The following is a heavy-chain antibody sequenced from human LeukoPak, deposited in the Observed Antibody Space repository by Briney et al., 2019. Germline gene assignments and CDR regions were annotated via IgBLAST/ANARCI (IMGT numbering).Heavy chain of an antibody. V-gene: IGHV3-21*01. J-gene: IGHJ3*02. D-gene: IGHD3-10*01. CDR3: YVSGSYLREVDAFDI. CDR2: ISTSSIYI. CDR1: GFTFSSYG. Sequence: SGGSLRLSCAASGFTFSSYGMSWVRQAPGKGLEWASSISTSSIYIYYADSLKGRFTVSRDNAKNTLYLQMNSLRAEDTAVYYCYVSGSYLREVDAFDIWGQGTMVTVSS.